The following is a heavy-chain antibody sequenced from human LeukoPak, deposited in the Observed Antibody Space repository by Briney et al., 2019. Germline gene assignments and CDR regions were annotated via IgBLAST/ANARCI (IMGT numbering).Heavy chain of an antibody. Sequence: GGSLRLSCVASGFTLSTAWMSWVRPAPGKGLEWVGRIKSKTDGGTRDYAAPVTGRFTVSRDDSKNTLFLQMNSLKTEDTAVYYCTTPAFLGKSPYGLDVWGQGTTVTVSS. CDR2: IKSKTDGGTR. D-gene: IGHD3-3*01. J-gene: IGHJ6*02. CDR1: GFTLSTAW. V-gene: IGHV3-15*01. CDR3: TTPAFLGKSPYGLDV.